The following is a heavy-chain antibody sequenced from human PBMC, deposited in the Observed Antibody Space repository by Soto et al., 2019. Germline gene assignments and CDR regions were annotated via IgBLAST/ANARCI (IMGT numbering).Heavy chain of an antibody. CDR3: AISTLTTPLYYYYYGMDV. CDR2: IIPILGIA. D-gene: IGHD4-17*01. V-gene: IGHV1-69*02. J-gene: IGHJ6*02. Sequence: QVQLVQSGAEVKKPGSSVKVSCKASGGTFSSYTISWVRQAPGQGLEWMGRIIPILGIANYAQKFQGRVTITADKSASTAYMELSSLRSEDTAVYYCAISTLTTPLYYYYYGMDVWGQGTTVTVSS. CDR1: GGTFSSYT.